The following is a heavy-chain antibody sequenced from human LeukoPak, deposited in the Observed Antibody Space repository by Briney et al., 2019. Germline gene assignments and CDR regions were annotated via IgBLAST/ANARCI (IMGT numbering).Heavy chain of an antibody. CDR2: IKSKTDGGTA. CDR1: GFTFSNAW. J-gene: IGHJ4*02. CDR3: SRLLSTGGY. D-gene: IGHD2-8*02. Sequence: GGSLRLSCAVSGFTFSNAWMSWVRQTPGRGLEWVGRIKSKTDGGTADYAAPVRGRFTISRDDSINKVYLQMNSLKTDDTAVYYCSRLLSTGGYWGQGTLVTAFS. V-gene: IGHV3-15*01.